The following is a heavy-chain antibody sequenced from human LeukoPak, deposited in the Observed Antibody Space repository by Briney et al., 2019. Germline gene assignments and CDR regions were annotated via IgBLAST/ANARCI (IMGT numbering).Heavy chain of an antibody. J-gene: IGHJ3*02. CDR3: ARGRSAQYYYDSSGYYRDAFDI. Sequence: GGSLRLSCAASGFTFSSYWMSWVRQAPGKGLEWVANIKQDGSEKYYVDSVKGRFTISRDNAKNSLYLQMNSLRAEDTAVYYCARGRSAQYYYDSSGYYRDAFDIWGQGTMVTVSS. D-gene: IGHD3-22*01. CDR1: GFTFSSYW. CDR2: IKQDGSEK. V-gene: IGHV3-7*03.